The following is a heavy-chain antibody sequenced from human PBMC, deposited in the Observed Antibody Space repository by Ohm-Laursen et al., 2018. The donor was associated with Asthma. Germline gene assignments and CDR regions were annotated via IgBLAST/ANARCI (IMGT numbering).Heavy chain of an antibody. CDR2: ISYDGSNK. CDR3: AKAYSEAFDI. Sequence: SLRPSCTASGFTFSSYGMHWVRQAPGKGLEWVAVISYDGSNKYYADSVKGRFTISRDNSKNTLYLQMNSLRAEDTAVYYCAKAYSEAFDIWGQGTMVTVSS. D-gene: IGHD4-11*01. J-gene: IGHJ3*02. V-gene: IGHV3-30*18. CDR1: GFTFSSYG.